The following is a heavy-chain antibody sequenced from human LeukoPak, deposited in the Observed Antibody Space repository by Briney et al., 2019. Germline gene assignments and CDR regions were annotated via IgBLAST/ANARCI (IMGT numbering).Heavy chain of an antibody. Sequence: GGSLRLSCAASGFTVSSNYMSGVRQAPGKGLEWGSVIYSGASTYYADSVKGPFTISRDNSKNTLYLKMNSPRAEATAVYYCARELGSGSFDYWGQGTLVTVSS. CDR2: IYSGAST. CDR3: ARELGSGSFDY. D-gene: IGHD6-19*01. J-gene: IGHJ4*02. CDR1: GFTVSSNY. V-gene: IGHV3-53*01.